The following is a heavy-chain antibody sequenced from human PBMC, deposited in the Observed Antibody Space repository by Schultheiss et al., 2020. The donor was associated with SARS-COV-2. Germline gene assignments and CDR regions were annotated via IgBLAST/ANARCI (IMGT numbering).Heavy chain of an antibody. V-gene: IGHV4-34*09. D-gene: IGHD3-22*01. CDR1: GGSFSGYY. Sequence: SETLSLTCAVYGGSFSGYYWGWIRQPPGKGLEWIGYIYYSGSTYYNPSLKSRVTISVDTSKNQFSLKLSSVTAADTAVYYCARSPSRTTITMIVAEGYYFDYWGQGTLVTVSS. CDR2: IYYSGST. CDR3: ARSPSRTTITMIVAEGYYFDY. J-gene: IGHJ4*02.